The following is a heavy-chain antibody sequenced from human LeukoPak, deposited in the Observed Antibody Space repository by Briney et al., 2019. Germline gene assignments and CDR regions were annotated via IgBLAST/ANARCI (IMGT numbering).Heavy chain of an antibody. CDR2: IYYSGST. V-gene: IGHV4-59*01. CDR3: ARASIVGATFYDY. J-gene: IGHJ4*02. Sequence: SETLSLTCTVSGGSISSYYWSWIRQPPGKGLEWIRYIYYSGSTNYNPSLKSRVTISVDTSKNQFSLKLSSVTAADTAVYYCARASIVGATFYDYWGQGTLVTVSS. CDR1: GGSISSYY. D-gene: IGHD1-26*01.